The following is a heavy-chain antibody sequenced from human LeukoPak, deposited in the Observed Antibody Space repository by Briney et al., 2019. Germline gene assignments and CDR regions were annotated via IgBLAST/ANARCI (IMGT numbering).Heavy chain of an antibody. CDR2: ISSSSRII. CDR3: AKAFDRLPPPVEWAGTDY. CDR1: GFTFSSYS. D-gene: IGHD6-19*01. Sequence: GGSLRLSCAASGFTFSSYSMNWVRQAPGKGLEWVSYISSSSRIIYYADSVKGRFTISRDNAKNSLYLQMNSLRDEDTAVYYCAKAFDRLPPPVEWAGTDYWGQGTLVTVSS. J-gene: IGHJ4*02. V-gene: IGHV3-48*02.